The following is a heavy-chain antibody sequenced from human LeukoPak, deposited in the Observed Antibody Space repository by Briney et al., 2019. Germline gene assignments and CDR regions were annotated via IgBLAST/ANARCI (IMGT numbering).Heavy chain of an antibody. Sequence: GGSLRLSCAASGFTFSSYAMSWVRQAPGKGLEWVSAISGSGGSTYYADSVKGRFTISRDNSKNTLYLQMNSLRAEDTAVYYCAKNDHYDFWSGLIMDVWGKGTTLTVSS. CDR3: AKNDHYDFWSGLIMDV. D-gene: IGHD3-3*01. V-gene: IGHV3-23*01. CDR2: ISGSGGST. J-gene: IGHJ6*03. CDR1: GFTFSSYA.